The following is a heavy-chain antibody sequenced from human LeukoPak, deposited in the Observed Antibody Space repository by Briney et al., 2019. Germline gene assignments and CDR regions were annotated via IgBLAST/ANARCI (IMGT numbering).Heavy chain of an antibody. Sequence: GGSLRLSCAASGFTVSSYEMNWVRQAPGKGLEWVSYISSSANTIYYADSVKGRFTVSRDNAKNSLYLQMNSLRAEDTAVYYCARVGFTMVRGVKYNWFDPWGQGTLVTVSS. V-gene: IGHV3-48*03. CDR1: GFTVSSYE. CDR3: ARVGFTMVRGVKYNWFDP. D-gene: IGHD3-10*01. J-gene: IGHJ5*02. CDR2: ISSSANTI.